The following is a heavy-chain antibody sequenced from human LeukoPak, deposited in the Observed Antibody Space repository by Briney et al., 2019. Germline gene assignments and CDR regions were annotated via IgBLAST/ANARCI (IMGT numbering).Heavy chain of an antibody. Sequence: GGSLRLSCAASGFTFSSYAMSWVRQAPGKGLEWVSTISGSGGSTYYADSVKGRFTISRDNTKNTLNLQMNSLRAEDTAVYYCAKVRDFWSGYYPLLLFDYWGQGTLVTVSS. CDR1: GFTFSSYA. J-gene: IGHJ4*02. V-gene: IGHV3-23*01. D-gene: IGHD3-3*01. CDR3: AKVRDFWSGYYPLLLFDY. CDR2: ISGSGGST.